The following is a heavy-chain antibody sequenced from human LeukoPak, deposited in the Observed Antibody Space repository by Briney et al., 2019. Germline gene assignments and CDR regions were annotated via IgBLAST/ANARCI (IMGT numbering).Heavy chain of an antibody. CDR1: GFTFSSYW. Sequence: GGSLRLSCAASGFTFSSYWRSWVRQAPGKGLAWVANIKQDGSEKYYVDSVKGRFTIARDNAKNSVYLEMNSLRADDTAVYYCARSARLMKGVVEVTALDDWGQGTLVTVSS. J-gene: IGHJ4*02. CDR2: IKQDGSEK. D-gene: IGHD3-3*01. CDR3: ARSARLMKGVVEVTALDD. V-gene: IGHV3-7*01.